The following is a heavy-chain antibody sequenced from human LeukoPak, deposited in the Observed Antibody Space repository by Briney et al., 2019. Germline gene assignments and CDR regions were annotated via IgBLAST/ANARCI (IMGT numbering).Heavy chain of an antibody. Sequence: ASVKVSCKASGYTFTSYAMHWVRQAPGQGLEWMGWISGYNYNTNYAQKFRGRVTMTTDTSTNTVDMELRSLRSDDTAVYYCARGKSVATAPRHPFDYWGQGTLVTVSS. J-gene: IGHJ4*02. CDR2: ISGYNYNT. V-gene: IGHV1-18*01. CDR1: GYTFTSYA. D-gene: IGHD5-12*01. CDR3: ARGKSVATAPRHPFDY.